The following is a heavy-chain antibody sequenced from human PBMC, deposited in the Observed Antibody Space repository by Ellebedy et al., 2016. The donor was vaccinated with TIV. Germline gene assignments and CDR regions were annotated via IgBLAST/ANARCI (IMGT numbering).Heavy chain of an antibody. V-gene: IGHV3-33*08. CDR2: IWYDGSNK. CDR3: ARVPALDYGDYGYFDY. D-gene: IGHD4-17*01. CDR1: GFTFSSYG. Sequence: PGGSLRLSCAASGFTFSSYGMHWVRQAPGKGLEWVAVIWYDGSNKYYADSVKGRFTISRDNSKNTLYLQMNSLRAEDTAVYYCARVPALDYGDYGYFDYWGQGTLVTVSS. J-gene: IGHJ4*02.